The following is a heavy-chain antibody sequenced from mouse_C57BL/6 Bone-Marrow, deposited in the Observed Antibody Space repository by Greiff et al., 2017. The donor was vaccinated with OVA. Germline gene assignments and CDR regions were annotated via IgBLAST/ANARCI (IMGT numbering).Heavy chain of an antibody. Sequence: QVQLQQSGAELVRPGTSVKVSCKASGYAFTNYLIEWVKQRPGQGLEWIGVINPGSGGTNDNEKFKGKATLTADKSSSTAYMQLSSLTSEDSAVYFCARGGAYWGQGTLVTVSA. V-gene: IGHV1-54*01. CDR1: GYAFTNYL. CDR2: INPGSGGT. CDR3: ARGGAY. J-gene: IGHJ3*01.